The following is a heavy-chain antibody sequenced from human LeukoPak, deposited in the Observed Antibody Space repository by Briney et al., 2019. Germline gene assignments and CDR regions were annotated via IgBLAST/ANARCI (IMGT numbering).Heavy chain of an antibody. D-gene: IGHD2-8*01. CDR3: AKDDNGHHHCVDH. CDR1: EFNVSSNV. Sequence: PGGSLRLFCGAPEFNVSSNVLTWVRQAPGKGLEYVSAIGYSAGDTYYADSVKGPVTISRDNSMNTLYLQMSSLRADDTALYYCAKDDNGHHHCVDHWGQGTLATVSS. J-gene: IGHJ4*02. CDR2: IGYSAGDT. V-gene: IGHV3-23*01.